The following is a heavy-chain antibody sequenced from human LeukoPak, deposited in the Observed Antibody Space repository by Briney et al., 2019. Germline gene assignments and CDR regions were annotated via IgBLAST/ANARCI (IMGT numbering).Heavy chain of an antibody. CDR3: AAVGVVVPAAILWAFDY. CDR1: GYTFTGYY. D-gene: IGHD2-2*02. V-gene: IGHV1-2*02. J-gene: IGHJ4*02. CDR2: INPNSGGT. Sequence: ASVKVSCKASGYTFTGYYMHWVRHAPGQGLEWMGWINPNSGGTNYAQKFQGRVTMTRDTSISTAYMELSRLRSDDTAVYYCAAVGVVVPAAILWAFDYWGQGTLVTVSS.